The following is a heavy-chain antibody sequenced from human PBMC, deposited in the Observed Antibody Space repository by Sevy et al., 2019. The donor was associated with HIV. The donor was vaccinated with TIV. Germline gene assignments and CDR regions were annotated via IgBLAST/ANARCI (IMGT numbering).Heavy chain of an antibody. CDR2: INPNSGGT. CDR1: GYTFSNYY. V-gene: IGHV1-2*04. Sequence: ASVKVSCKASGYTFSNYYMDWVRQAPGQGLEWMGRINPNSGGTNYGEKFQGWVTMTRDTSIRTAYMELTRLRSDDTAVYYCAGERITMVEGVFITTYYHYGMDVWGQGTTVTVSS. D-gene: IGHD3-10*01. J-gene: IGHJ6*02. CDR3: AGERITMVEGVFITTYYHYGMDV.